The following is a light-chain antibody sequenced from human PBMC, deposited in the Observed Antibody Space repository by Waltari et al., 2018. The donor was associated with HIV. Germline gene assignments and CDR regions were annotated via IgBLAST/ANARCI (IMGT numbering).Light chain of an antibody. CDR3: QQRSNWPPYT. CDR1: QSVSSY. V-gene: IGKV3-11*01. J-gene: IGKJ2*01. Sequence: EIVLTQSPATLSLSPGERVTLSCRASQSVSSYLAWYQQKPGRAPRLLIYDASNRATGIRARFSGSGSGTDFTLTISSLEPEDFAVYYCQQRSNWPPYTFGQGTKLEIK. CDR2: DAS.